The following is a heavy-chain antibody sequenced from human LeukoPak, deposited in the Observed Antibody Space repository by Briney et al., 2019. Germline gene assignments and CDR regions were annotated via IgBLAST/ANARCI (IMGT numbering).Heavy chain of an antibody. V-gene: IGHV1-69*13. CDR3: ASGDSRLPDAFDI. J-gene: IGHJ3*02. CDR1: GGTFSSYA. CDR2: IIPIFGTA. Sequence: SVKVSCKASGGTFSSYAISWVRQAPGQGLEWMGGIIPIFGTANYAQKFQGRVTITADESTSTAYMELSSLRSEDTAVYYCASGDSRLPDAFDIWGQGTMVTVSS. D-gene: IGHD7-27*01.